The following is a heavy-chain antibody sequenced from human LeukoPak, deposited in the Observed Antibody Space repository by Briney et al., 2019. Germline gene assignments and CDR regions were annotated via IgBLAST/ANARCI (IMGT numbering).Heavy chain of an antibody. CDR2: ISGSGGST. CDR1: GFTFSSYA. J-gene: IGHJ5*02. V-gene: IGHV3-23*01. CDR3: ARVNYSSSYTLGRNWFDP. Sequence: PGGSLRLSCAASGFTFSSYAMSWVRQAPGKGLEWVSAISGSGGSTYYADSVKGRFTISRDNSKNTLYLQMNSLRAEDTALYHCARVNYSSSYTLGRNWFDPWGQGTLVTVSS. D-gene: IGHD6-13*01.